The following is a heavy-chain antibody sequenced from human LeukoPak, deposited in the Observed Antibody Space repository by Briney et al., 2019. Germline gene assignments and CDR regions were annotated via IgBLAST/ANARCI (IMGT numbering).Heavy chain of an antibody. CDR3: ATDVSPYVFGSGSYRY. Sequence: ASLKVSSKGSRYTFTSHGICWVRDGPGQGRERMGCISAYNRNTNYAKKLQGSVTMTTDTSTSTAYMELRSLRSDDTAVYYCATDVSPYVFGSGSYRYWGQGTLVTVSS. CDR1: RYTFTSHG. CDR2: ISAYNRNT. V-gene: IGHV1-18*01. J-gene: IGHJ4*02. D-gene: IGHD3-10*01.